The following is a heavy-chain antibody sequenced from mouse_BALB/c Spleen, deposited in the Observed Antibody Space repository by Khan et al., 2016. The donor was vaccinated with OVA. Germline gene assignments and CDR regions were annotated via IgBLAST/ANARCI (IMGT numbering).Heavy chain of an antibody. CDR2: IDPANGTT. CDR1: GFNIKDTY. D-gene: IGHD1-1*01. V-gene: IGHV14-3*02. CDR3: ARDYWVVFAY. Sequence: VQLKQSGAELVKPGASVKLSCTASGFNIKDTYMHWVKQRPEQGLEWIGRIDPANGTTKYDPKFQGKATLTVDTSSNTAYLQLSSLTSEDTAVYYCARDYWVVFAYWGQGTLVTVSA. J-gene: IGHJ3*01.